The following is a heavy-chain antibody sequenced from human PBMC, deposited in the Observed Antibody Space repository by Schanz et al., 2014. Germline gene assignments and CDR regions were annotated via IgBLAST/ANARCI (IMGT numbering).Heavy chain of an antibody. CDR1: GFSFSSYS. Sequence: EADLVESGGGLIQRGESLRLSCSASGFSFSSYSMNWVRQAPGKGLEWLSYIDGKSTTVYYADSVKGRFTISRDNAKNSLYLQMNSLRAGDTAVYYCARGTDWNLHYWGQGALVTVSS. V-gene: IGHV3-48*04. CDR3: ARGTDWNLHY. CDR2: IDGKSTTV. J-gene: IGHJ4*02. D-gene: IGHD1-1*01.